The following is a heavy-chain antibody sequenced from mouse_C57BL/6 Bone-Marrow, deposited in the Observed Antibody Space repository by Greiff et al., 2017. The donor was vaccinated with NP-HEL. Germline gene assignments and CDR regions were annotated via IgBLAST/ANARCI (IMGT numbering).Heavy chain of an antibody. D-gene: IGHD1-1*01. CDR1: GYTFTDYE. Sequence: QVQLQQSGAELVRPGASVTLSCKASGYTFTDYEMHWVKQTPVHGLEWIGAIDPETGGTAYNQKFKGQAILTADKSSSTAYMELRSLTSDDSAVYYCTGYYGSSFHFDYWGQGTTLTVSS. J-gene: IGHJ2*01. CDR3: TGYYGSSFHFDY. CDR2: IDPETGGT. V-gene: IGHV1-15*01.